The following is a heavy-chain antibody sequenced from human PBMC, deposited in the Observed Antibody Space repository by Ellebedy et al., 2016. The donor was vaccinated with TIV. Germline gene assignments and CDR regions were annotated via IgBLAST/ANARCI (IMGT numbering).Heavy chain of an antibody. CDR1: GFGFSGYG. Sequence: GGSLRLSXAASGFGFSGYGMNWVRQAPGKGLEWVSSISSSSSYIYYADSVKGRFTISRDNAKNSLYLQMNSLRAEDTAIYYCASAGGSGWYYNNYYFDYWGQGTLVTVSS. V-gene: IGHV3-21*01. D-gene: IGHD6-19*01. CDR3: ASAGGSGWYYNNYYFDY. J-gene: IGHJ4*02. CDR2: ISSSSSYI.